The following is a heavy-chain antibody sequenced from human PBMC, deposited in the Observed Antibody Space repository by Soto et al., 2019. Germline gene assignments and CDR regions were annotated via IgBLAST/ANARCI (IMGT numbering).Heavy chain of an antibody. CDR2: ISSSSTTI. D-gene: IGHD3-22*01. CDR1: GFTFSSYS. Sequence: GGSLRLSCTTSGFTFSSYSMSWVRQAPGKGLEWISYISSSSTTIYYADSVKGRFTISRDNVKNSLYLQMNSLRAEDTAVYYCARDWDYYDSSGQADYWGQGTLVTAPQ. CDR3: ARDWDYYDSSGQADY. J-gene: IGHJ4*02. V-gene: IGHV3-48*01.